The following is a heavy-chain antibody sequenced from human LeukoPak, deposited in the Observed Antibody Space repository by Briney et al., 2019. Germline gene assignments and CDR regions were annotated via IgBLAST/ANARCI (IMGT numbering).Heavy chain of an antibody. V-gene: IGHV4-59*01. J-gene: IGHJ3*02. CDR2: MHGSGSP. D-gene: IGHD2/OR15-2a*01. CDR3: ARDLSVNAFDI. Sequence: EWIAYMHGSGSPNYNPSLASRLTLSVDATENLLSLKLTSVTAADTAVYFCARDLSVNAFDIWGQGTLVTASS.